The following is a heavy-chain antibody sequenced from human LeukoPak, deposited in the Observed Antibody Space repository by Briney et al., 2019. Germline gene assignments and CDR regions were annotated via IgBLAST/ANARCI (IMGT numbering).Heavy chain of an antibody. Sequence: TSETLSLTCTVSGSSISSYYWSWIRQPAGKGLEWIGRIYTSGSTNYNPSLKSRVTISVDTSKNQFSLKLSSVTAADTAVYYCARDGTYYYDSSGPPTNFDIWGQGTMVTVSS. CDR3: ARDGTYYYDSSGPPTNFDI. CDR1: GSSISSYY. J-gene: IGHJ3*02. V-gene: IGHV4-4*07. D-gene: IGHD3-22*01. CDR2: IYTSGST.